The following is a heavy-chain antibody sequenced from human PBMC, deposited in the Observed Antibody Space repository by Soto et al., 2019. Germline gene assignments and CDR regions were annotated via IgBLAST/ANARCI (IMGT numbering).Heavy chain of an antibody. CDR1: GFTVNSNY. D-gene: IGHD6-19*01. CDR3: AIRYAVAGHSDY. J-gene: IGHJ4*02. CDR2: IYSGGST. Sequence: EVQLVETGGGLIQPGGSLRLSCAASGFTVNSNYMSWVRQAPGKGLEWVSVIYSGGSTYYADSVKGRFTISRDNSKNTLYLQMNSLRAEDTAVYYCAIRYAVAGHSDYWGQGTLVTVSS. V-gene: IGHV3-53*02.